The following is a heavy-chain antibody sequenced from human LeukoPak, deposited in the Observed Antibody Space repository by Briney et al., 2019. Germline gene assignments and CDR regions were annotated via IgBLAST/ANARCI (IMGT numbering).Heavy chain of an antibody. CDR2: ISGDGDST. D-gene: IGHD3-22*01. Sequence: PGGSLSLSCAASGFTFDNYAMHWVRQVPGKGLEWVSLISGDGDSTYYPDSVKGRFTISRDNSKNSLYLQMNSLRTEDTALYYCAKDIGADYYYDSSGYFIWGQGTMVTVSS. V-gene: IGHV3-43*02. CDR3: AKDIGADYYYDSSGYFI. J-gene: IGHJ3*02. CDR1: GFTFDNYA.